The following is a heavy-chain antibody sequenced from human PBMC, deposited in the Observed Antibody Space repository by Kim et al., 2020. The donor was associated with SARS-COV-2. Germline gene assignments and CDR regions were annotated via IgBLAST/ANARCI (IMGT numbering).Heavy chain of an antibody. CDR3: AGDGILWSGYGTDV. D-gene: IGHD2-21*01. V-gene: IGHV4-59*01. Sequence: SETLSLTCNVSGVSISRGHWSWVRQPPGKGLEWIGYFDNTGTTNYNPSLKSRVTLSADTSKNQFSLKVKSVTAADTAVYYCAGDGILWSGYGTDVWGQETTVTVSS. J-gene: IGHJ6*01. CDR1: GVSISRGH. CDR2: FDNTGTT.